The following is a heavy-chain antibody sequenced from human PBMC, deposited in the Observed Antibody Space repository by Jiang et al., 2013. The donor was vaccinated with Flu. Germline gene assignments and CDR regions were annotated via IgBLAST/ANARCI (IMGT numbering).Heavy chain of an antibody. CDR2: INAGNGNT. Sequence: GAEVKKPGASVKVSCKASGYTFTSYAMHWVRQAPGQRLEWMGWINAGNGNTKYSQKFQGRVTITRDTSASTAYMELSSLRSEDTAVYYCARVSIVAATFDPWGQGTLVTVSS. D-gene: IGHD6-13*01. V-gene: IGHV1-3*01. J-gene: IGHJ5*02. CDR3: ARVSIVAATFDP. CDR1: GYTFTSYA.